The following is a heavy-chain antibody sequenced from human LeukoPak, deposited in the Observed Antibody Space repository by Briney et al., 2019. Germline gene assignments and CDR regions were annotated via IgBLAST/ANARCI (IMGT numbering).Heavy chain of an antibody. J-gene: IGHJ5*02. Sequence: GGSLRLSCAASGFTFSSYSMNWVRQAPGKGLEWVSSISSSSSYIYYADSVKVRITISRDNSKNTLFLQVNSLRAEDTGVYYSARTWSHDHWGQGTPVTVSS. D-gene: IGHD2-8*02. CDR1: GFTFSSYS. V-gene: IGHV3-21*01. CDR3: ARTWSHDH. CDR2: ISSSSSYI.